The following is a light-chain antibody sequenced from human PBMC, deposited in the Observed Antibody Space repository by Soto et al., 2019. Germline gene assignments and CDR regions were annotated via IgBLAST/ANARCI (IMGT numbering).Light chain of an antibody. J-gene: IGKJ4*01. CDR2: GAS. V-gene: IGKV1-39*01. CDR1: EAISHY. Sequence: IHMTQSPSSLSASIGDRVTITCRASEAISHYLTWYQQKPGKAPKLLIYGASKLQSGVPSRFSGSGSGTDFTLTITSMQGEDFATYYCQQSYSTPLTFGGGTKVEI. CDR3: QQSYSTPLT.